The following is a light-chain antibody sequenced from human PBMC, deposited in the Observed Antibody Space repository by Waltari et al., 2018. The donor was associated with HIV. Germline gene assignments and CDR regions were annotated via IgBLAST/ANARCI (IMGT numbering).Light chain of an antibody. CDR2: SNN. Sequence: QSVLPQPPSASGTPGQRVPISCSATTSNIGSNPHNWSQQLPGMAPKPLIYSNNQRPSGVPDRFSGSKSGTSASLAISGLQSEDEADYSCAAWDDSLNGPVFGGGTKLTVL. CDR1: TSNIGSNP. J-gene: IGLJ3*02. CDR3: AAWDDSLNGPV. V-gene: IGLV1-44*01.